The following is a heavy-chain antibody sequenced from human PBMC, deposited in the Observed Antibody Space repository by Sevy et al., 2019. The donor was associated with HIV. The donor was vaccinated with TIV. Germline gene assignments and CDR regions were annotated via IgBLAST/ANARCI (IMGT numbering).Heavy chain of an antibody. J-gene: IGHJ4*02. V-gene: IGHV3-74*01. D-gene: IGHD4-17*01. CDR2: INSDDSSR. CDR1: GFTFSSYW. CDR3: ASTVTTFSDY. Sequence: GGSLRLSCTASGFTFSSYWMHWVRQPPGKGLVWVSRINSDDSSRSYADSVKGRFTISRDNAKNTLYLQMNSLRAEDTAVYYCASTVTTFSDYWGQGTLVTASS.